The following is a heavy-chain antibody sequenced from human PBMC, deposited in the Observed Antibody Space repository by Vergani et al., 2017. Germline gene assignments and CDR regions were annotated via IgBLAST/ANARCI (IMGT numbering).Heavy chain of an antibody. J-gene: IGHJ3*02. Sequence: QVQLQQWGAGLLKPSETLSLTCAVYGGSFSGYYWSWIRQPPGKGLEWIGEINHSGSTNYNPSLKSRVTISVDTSKNQFSLKLSSVTAADTAVYYCATSGSYYRRDAFDIWGQGTMVTVSS. CDR1: GGSFSGYY. CDR3: ATSGSYYRRDAFDI. V-gene: IGHV4-34*01. D-gene: IGHD1-26*01. CDR2: INHSGST.